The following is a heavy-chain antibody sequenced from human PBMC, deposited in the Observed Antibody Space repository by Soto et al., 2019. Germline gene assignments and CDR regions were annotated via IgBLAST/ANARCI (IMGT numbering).Heavy chain of an antibody. V-gene: IGHV1-2*02. CDR2: INPHSGST. CDR1: GYSFTDDY. D-gene: IGHD2-21*02. Sequence: QVQVVQSGAEVKKPGASVKISCKTSGYSFTDDYLHWVRQAPGQGLEWVGWINPHSGSTNFAQKFLGRVSMTRDTSISTAYMELFSLTSDDTAIYYCARAVYCGADCYSYGRDVWGQGTTVTVSS. CDR3: ARAVYCGADCYSYGRDV. J-gene: IGHJ6*02.